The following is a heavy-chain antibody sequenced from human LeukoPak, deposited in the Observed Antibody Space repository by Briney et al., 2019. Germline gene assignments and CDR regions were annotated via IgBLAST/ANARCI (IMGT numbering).Heavy chain of an antibody. D-gene: IGHD6-6*01. Sequence: GRSLRLSCAASGFTFSSYGMHWVRQTPGKGLEWVAVISYDGSNKYYADSVKGRFTISRDNSKNTLYLQMNSLRAEDTAVYYCAREGSYSSSPTSHFDYWGQGTLVTVSS. J-gene: IGHJ4*02. CDR2: ISYDGSNK. CDR3: AREGSYSSSPTSHFDY. V-gene: IGHV3-30*03. CDR1: GFTFSSYG.